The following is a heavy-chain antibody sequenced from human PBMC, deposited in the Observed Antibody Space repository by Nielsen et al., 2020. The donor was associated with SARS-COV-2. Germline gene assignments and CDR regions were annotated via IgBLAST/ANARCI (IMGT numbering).Heavy chain of an antibody. CDR2: INPNSGGT. J-gene: IGHJ6*02. V-gene: IGHV1-2*04. CDR1: GYTFTGYY. D-gene: IGHD6-19*01. CDR3: ARDSSGSQYYYYGMDV. Sequence: ASVKVSCKASGYTFTGYYMHWVRQATGQGLEWMGWINPNSGGTNYAQKFQGWVTMTRDTSISTAYMELSRLRSDDTAVYYCARDSSGSQYYYYGMDVWGQGTTVTVSS.